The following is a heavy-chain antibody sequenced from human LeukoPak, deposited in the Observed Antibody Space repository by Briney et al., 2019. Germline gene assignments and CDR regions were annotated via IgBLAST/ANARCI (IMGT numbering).Heavy chain of an antibody. V-gene: IGHV3-7*02. Sequence: GGSLRLSCTVSGFSFREHWMSWVRQAPGKRLEWVGNIKEDGNEDYYVDSVEGRFVIFRDNAKNSLYLQMHSLRAEDTAVYYCTRGDRGYAESLYWGRGTLVTVSS. J-gene: IGHJ4*02. D-gene: IGHD5-12*01. CDR3: TRGDRGYAESLY. CDR2: IKEDGNED. CDR1: GFSFREHW.